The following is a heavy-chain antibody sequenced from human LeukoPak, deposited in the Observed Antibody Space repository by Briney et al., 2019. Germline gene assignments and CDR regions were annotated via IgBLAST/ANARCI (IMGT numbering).Heavy chain of an antibody. CDR3: ARVQDRYYSGSGFDY. D-gene: IGHD3-10*01. CDR2: INWNGGGT. J-gene: IGHJ4*02. Sequence: GGSLRLSCAASGFTFDDYGMSWVRQAPGKGLEWVSRINWNGGGTGYADSVKGRFTIARDNAKNSLYLVMNSLRAEDTAFYYCARVQDRYYSGSGFDYWGQGTLVTVSS. V-gene: IGHV3-20*04. CDR1: GFTFDDYG.